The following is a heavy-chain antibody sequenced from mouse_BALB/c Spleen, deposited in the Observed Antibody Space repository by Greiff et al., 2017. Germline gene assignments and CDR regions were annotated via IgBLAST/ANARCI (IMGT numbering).Heavy chain of an antibody. CDR2: IYPYNGGT. CDR3: ARLYGNYGGAMDY. D-gene: IGHD2-1*01. V-gene: IGHV1S29*02. CDR1: GYTFTDYN. Sequence: EVQLQQSGPELVKPGASVKISCKASGYTFTDYNMHWVKQSHGKSLEWIGYIYPYNGGTGYNQKFKSKATLTVDNSSSTAYMELRSLTSEDSAVYYCARLYGNYGGAMDYWGQGTSVTVSS. J-gene: IGHJ4*01.